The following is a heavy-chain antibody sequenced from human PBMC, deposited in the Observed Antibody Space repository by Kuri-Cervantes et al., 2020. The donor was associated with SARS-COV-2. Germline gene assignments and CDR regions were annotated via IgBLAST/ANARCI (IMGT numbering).Heavy chain of an antibody. J-gene: IGHJ6*03. CDR1: GFTFSDYY. Sequence: GGSLRLSCAASGFTFSDYYMSWIRQAPGKGLEWVSYISSSGSTIYYADSVKGRFTISRDNAKNSLSLQMNSLRAEDTAVYYCAREVGSYYDFWSGYYQYYYYYMDVWGKGTTVTVSS. D-gene: IGHD3-3*01. CDR2: ISSSGSTI. CDR3: AREVGSYYDFWSGYYQYYYYYMDV. V-gene: IGHV3-11*04.